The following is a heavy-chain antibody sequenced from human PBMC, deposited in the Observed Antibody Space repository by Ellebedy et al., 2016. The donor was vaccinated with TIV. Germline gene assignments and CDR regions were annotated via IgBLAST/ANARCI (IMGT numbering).Heavy chain of an antibody. J-gene: IGHJ4*02. V-gene: IGHV3-30*02. D-gene: IGHD3-22*01. CDR1: GFTFSSYG. Sequence: GESLKISCAASGFTFSSYGMHWVRQAPGKGLEWVAFIRYDGSNKYYADSVKGRFTISRDNSKNTLYLQMNSLRAEDTAVYYCAKDEPAYYDSSGRLVSWGQGTLVTVSS. CDR2: IRYDGSNK. CDR3: AKDEPAYYDSSGRLVS.